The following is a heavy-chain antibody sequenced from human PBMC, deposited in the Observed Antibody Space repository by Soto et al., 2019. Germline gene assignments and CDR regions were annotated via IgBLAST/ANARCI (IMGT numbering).Heavy chain of an antibody. D-gene: IGHD1-26*01. CDR3: ARCGFEWELRSFDY. V-gene: IGHV3-30*04. CDR2: ISFDGSNK. Sequence: QVHLVESGGGVVQPGRSLRLSCSVSGFTFRSHSMHWVRQAPGKGLEWLAVISFDGSNKYYADSVKGRFTVSRDNSKNTLYLHMNSLRDEVTALYYCARCGFEWELRSFDYWGQGTLVTVSS. CDR1: GFTFRSHS. J-gene: IGHJ4*02.